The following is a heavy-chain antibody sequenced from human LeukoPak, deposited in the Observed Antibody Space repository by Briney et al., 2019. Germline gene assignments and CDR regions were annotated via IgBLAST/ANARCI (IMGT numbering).Heavy chain of an antibody. CDR3: ASLPGIAVAGDEYYFDY. CDR2: INPNSGGT. J-gene: IGHJ4*02. Sequence: ASVKVSCKASGYTFTGYYMHWVRQAPGQGLEWMGWINPNSGGTNYAQKFQGRFTMTRDTSISTAYMELSRLRSDDTAVYYCASLPGIAVAGDEYYFDYWGQGTLVTVSS. V-gene: IGHV1-2*02. D-gene: IGHD6-19*01. CDR1: GYTFTGYY.